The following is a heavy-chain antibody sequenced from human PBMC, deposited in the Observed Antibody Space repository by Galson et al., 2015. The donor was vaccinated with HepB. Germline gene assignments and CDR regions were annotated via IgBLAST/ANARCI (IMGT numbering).Heavy chain of an antibody. CDR1: GFTFSSYE. CDR3: ARHDSSGYYIDAFDI. Sequence: SLRLSCAASGFTFSSYEMNWVRQAPGKGLEWVSYISSSGSTIYYADSVKGRFTISRDNAKNSLYLQMNSLRAEDTAVYYCARHDSSGYYIDAFDIWGQGTMVTVSS. V-gene: IGHV3-48*03. CDR2: ISSSGSTI. D-gene: IGHD3-22*01. J-gene: IGHJ3*02.